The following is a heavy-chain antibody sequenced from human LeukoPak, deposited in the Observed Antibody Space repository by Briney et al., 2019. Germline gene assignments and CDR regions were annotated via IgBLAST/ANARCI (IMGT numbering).Heavy chain of an antibody. Sequence: PGGSLRLSCAASGFTFSSYGMHWVRQAPGKGLEWVAVISYDGSNKYYADSVKGRFTISRDNSKNTLYLQMNSLRAEDTAVYYCAGRTVTPYYWGQGTLVTVSS. D-gene: IGHD4-17*01. CDR1: GFTFSSYG. V-gene: IGHV3-30*03. J-gene: IGHJ4*02. CDR3: AGRTVTPYY. CDR2: ISYDGSNK.